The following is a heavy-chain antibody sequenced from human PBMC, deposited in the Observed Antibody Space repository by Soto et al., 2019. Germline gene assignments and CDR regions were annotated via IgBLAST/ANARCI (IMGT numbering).Heavy chain of an antibody. CDR3: ARDSRGELLGFSYGMDV. J-gene: IGHJ6*02. D-gene: IGHD1-7*01. Sequence: SVKVSCKASGGTFSSYAISWVRQAPGQGLEWMGGIIPIFGTANYAQKFQGRVTITADESTSTAYMELSSLRSEDTAVYYCARDSRGELLGFSYGMDVWGPGTTVTVSS. CDR2: IIPIFGTA. V-gene: IGHV1-69*13. CDR1: GGTFSSYA.